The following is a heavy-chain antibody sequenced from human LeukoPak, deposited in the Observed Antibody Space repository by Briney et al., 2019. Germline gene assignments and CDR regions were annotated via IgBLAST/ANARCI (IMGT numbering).Heavy chain of an antibody. D-gene: IGHD5-18*01. CDR2: IKSKTDGGTT. J-gene: IGHJ4*02. CDR3: TTSPGGYSYNY. CDR1: GFTFSNYW. Sequence: PGGSLRLSCAASGFTFSNYWMSWVRQAPGKGLEWVGRIKSKTDGGTTDYAAPVKGRFTISRDDSRNTLYLQMNSLKTEDTAVYYCTTSPGGYSYNYWGQGTLVTVSS. V-gene: IGHV3-15*01.